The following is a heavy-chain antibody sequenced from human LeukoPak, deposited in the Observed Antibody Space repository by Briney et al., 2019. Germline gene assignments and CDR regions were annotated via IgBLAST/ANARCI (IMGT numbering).Heavy chain of an antibody. CDR1: GYTFINYG. J-gene: IGHJ4*02. CDR3: ARDLDQYNGRFGGFGHDF. V-gene: IGHV1-18*01. Sequence: GASVKVSCKASGYTFINYGISWVRQAPGQGLEWMGWISAYNGNTNYAQSLQGRVTMTTDTSTSTVYMETRSLTSDDTAVYYCARDLDQYNGRFGGFGHDFWGQGTLVTVSS. D-gene: IGHD3-10*01. CDR2: ISAYNGNT.